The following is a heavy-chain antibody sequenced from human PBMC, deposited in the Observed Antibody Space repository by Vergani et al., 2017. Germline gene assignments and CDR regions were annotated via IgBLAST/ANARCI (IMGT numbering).Heavy chain of an antibody. CDR2: INPNSGGT. J-gene: IGHJ5*02. V-gene: IGHV1-2*02. CDR1: GYTFTGYY. D-gene: IGHD5-18*01. Sequence: QVQLVQSGAEVKKPGASVKVSCKASGYTFTGYYMHWVRQAPGQGLEWMGWINPNSGGTNYAQKFQGRVTMTRDTSISTAYMELSRLRSDDTAVYYCARSLAGRGYSYGYFSRFDPWGQGTLVTVSS. CDR3: ARSLAGRGYSYGYFSRFDP.